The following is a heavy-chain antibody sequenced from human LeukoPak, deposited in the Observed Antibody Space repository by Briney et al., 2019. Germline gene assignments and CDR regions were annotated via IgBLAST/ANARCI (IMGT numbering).Heavy chain of an antibody. CDR2: ISWNSGSI. CDR3: AKAQGGSGWYGPNWYFDL. Sequence: GRSLRLSCAASGFTFDDYAMHWVRQAPGKGLEWVSGISWNSGSIGNADSVKGRFTISRDNAKNSLYLQMNSLRAEDMALYYCAKAQGGSGWYGPNWYFDLRGRGTLVTVSS. D-gene: IGHD6-19*01. CDR1: GFTFDDYA. J-gene: IGHJ2*01. V-gene: IGHV3-9*03.